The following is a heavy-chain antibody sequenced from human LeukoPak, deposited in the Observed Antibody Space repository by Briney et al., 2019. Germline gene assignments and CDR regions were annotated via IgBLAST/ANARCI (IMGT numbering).Heavy chain of an antibody. CDR1: GGTFSSYA. J-gene: IGHJ4*02. D-gene: IGHD2-21*02. V-gene: IGHV1-69*04. Sequence: ASVKVSCKASGGTFSSYAISRVRQAPGQGLEWMGRIIPILGIANYAQKFQGRVTITADKSTSTAYMELSSLRSEDTAVYYCALSGRGTLAYCGGDCYKVPGYFDYWGQGTLVTVSS. CDR2: IIPILGIA. CDR3: ALSGRGTLAYCGGDCYKVPGYFDY.